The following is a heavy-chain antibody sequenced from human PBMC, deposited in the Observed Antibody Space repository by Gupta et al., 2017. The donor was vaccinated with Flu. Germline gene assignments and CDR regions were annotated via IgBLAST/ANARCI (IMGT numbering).Heavy chain of an antibody. J-gene: IGHJ2*01. CDR2: IYTGGST. V-gene: IGHV4-61*02. D-gene: IGHD3-10*01. Sequence: QVQLQESGPGLVKPSQTLSLTCTVSGGSISSGSIYWSWSRQPAGRGLEWIGRIYTGGSTNYNPSVKGRGTISVDTSKNQFSLKLSSVTAADTAVDYCARDLWFGELSWYFDLWGRGTLVTVSS. CDR3: ARDLWFGELSWYFDL. CDR1: GGSISSGSIY.